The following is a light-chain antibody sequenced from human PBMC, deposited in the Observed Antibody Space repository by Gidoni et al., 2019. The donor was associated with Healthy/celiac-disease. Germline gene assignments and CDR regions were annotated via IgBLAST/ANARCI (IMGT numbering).Light chain of an antibody. CDR2: EVS. V-gene: IGLV2-8*01. CDR1: SSDVGGYNY. CDR3: SSYAGSNNFVV. J-gene: IGLJ2*01. Sequence: ALTQPPSASGSPGPSVTISCTGTSSDVGGYNYVSWYQQHPGKAPKLMIYEVSKRPSGVPDRFSGSKSGNTASLTVSGLQAEDEADYYCSSYAGSNNFVVFGGGTKLTVL.